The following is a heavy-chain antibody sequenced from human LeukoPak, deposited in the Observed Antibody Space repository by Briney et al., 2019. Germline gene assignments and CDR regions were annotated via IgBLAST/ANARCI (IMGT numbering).Heavy chain of an antibody. CDR1: AFSLNAYN. CDR3: VRDRGTYRPIDY. D-gene: IGHD1-26*01. V-gene: IGHV3-21*04. J-gene: IGHJ4*02. CDR2: ISYTGTYI. Sequence: PGGSLRLSCAASAFSLNAYNMNWVRQDPGKGLEWVSSISYTGTYIYYADSVKGRFTISRDNAQNSLYLQMNSLRAEDTAIYYCVRDRGTYRPIDYWGQGTLVTVSS.